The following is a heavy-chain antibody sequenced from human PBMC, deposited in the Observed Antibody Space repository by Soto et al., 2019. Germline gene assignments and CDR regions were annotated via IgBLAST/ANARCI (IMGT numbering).Heavy chain of an antibody. CDR1: GSSISSSSYY. V-gene: IGHV4-39*01. CDR3: ARHMVVTAPDAFDI. CDR2: IYYSGST. J-gene: IGHJ3*02. Sequence: SETLSLTCTVSGSSISSSSYYWGWIRQPPGKGLEWIGSIYYSGSTYYNPSLKSRVTISVDTSKNQFSLKLSSVTAADTAVYYCARHMVVTAPDAFDIWGQGTMVTVSS. D-gene: IGHD2-21*02.